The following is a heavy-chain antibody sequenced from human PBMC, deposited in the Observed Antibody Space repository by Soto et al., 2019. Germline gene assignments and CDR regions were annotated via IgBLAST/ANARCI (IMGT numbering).Heavy chain of an antibody. CDR1: GGSISSYY. J-gene: IGHJ4*02. V-gene: IGHV4-59*01. D-gene: IGHD6-19*01. CDR3: ARCIAVAGTPYDY. Sequence: SETLSLTCTVSGGSISSYYWSWIRQPPGKGLEWIGYIYYSGSTNYNPSLKSRVTISVDTSKNQFSLKLSSVTAADTAVYYCARCIAVAGTPYDYWGQGTLVTVSS. CDR2: IYYSGST.